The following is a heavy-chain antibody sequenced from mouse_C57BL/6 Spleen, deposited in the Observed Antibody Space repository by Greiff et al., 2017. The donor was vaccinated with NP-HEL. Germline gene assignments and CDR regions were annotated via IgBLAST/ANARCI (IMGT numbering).Heavy chain of an antibody. J-gene: IGHJ3*01. CDR2: ISSGGDYI. CDR1: GFTFSSYA. Sequence: EVQVVESGEGLVKPGGSLKLSCAASGFTFSSYAMSWVRQTPEQRLEWVAYISSGGDYIYYADTVKGRFTISRDNARNTLYLQMSSLKSEKTAMYYFTSDYCGSSYGAWFAYWGQGTLVTVSA. V-gene: IGHV5-9-1*02. CDR3: TSDYCGSSYGAWFAY. D-gene: IGHD1-1*01.